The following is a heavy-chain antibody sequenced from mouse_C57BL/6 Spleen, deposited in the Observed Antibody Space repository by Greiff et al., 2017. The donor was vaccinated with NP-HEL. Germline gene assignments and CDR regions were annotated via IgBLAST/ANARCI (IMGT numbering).Heavy chain of an antibody. J-gene: IGHJ2*01. Sequence: QVQLQQPGAELVKPGASVKLSCKASGYTFTSYWMQWVKQRPGQGLEWIGELDPSDSYTNYNQKFKGKATLTVDTSSSTAYMQLSSLTSEDSAVYYCARAPITTVVATDYWGQGTTLTVSS. CDR1: GYTFTSYW. CDR3: ARAPITTVVATDY. CDR2: LDPSDSYT. D-gene: IGHD1-1*01. V-gene: IGHV1-50*01.